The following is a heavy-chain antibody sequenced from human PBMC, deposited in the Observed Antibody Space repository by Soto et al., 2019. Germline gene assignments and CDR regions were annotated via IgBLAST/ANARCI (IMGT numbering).Heavy chain of an antibody. D-gene: IGHD3-16*01. J-gene: IGHJ3*02. Sequence: SETLSLTCTVSGGSISSYYWSWIRQPPGKGLEWIGYIYYSGSTNYNPSLKSRVTISVDTSKNQFSLKLSSVTAADTAVYYCARDVWAARDAFDIWGQGTMVTV. CDR1: GGSISSYY. CDR3: ARDVWAARDAFDI. V-gene: IGHV4-59*01. CDR2: IYYSGST.